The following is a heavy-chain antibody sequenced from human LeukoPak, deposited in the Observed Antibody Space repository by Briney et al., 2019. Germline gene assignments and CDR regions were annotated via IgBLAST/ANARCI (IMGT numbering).Heavy chain of an antibody. CDR2: IKSKTDGGTT. D-gene: IGHD3-10*01. Sequence: GGSLRLSCAASGFTFSNAWMSWVRQAPGKGLEWVGRIKSKTDGGTTDYAAPVKGRFTISRDDSKNTLYLQMNSLKTEDTAVYYCTTGPGSGSYYRYPLDYWGQGTLVTVSS. V-gene: IGHV3-15*01. CDR3: TTGPGSGSYYRYPLDY. J-gene: IGHJ4*02. CDR1: GFTFSNAW.